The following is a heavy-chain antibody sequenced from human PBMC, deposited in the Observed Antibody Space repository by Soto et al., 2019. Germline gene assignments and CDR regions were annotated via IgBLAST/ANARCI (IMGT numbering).Heavy chain of an antibody. V-gene: IGHV3-64D*06. D-gene: IGHD2-15*01. CDR3: ARDFGYSKYGTEG. Sequence: PRGSRRLSCSASGFTFSSYAMHWVRQAPGKGLEYVSAISINVGSTYYADSVKGRFTISRDNSKNTLYLQMSSLRAEDTAVYYCARDFGYSKYGTEGWGEGTTFSVSS. J-gene: IGHJ6*04. CDR1: GFTFSSYA. CDR2: ISINVGST.